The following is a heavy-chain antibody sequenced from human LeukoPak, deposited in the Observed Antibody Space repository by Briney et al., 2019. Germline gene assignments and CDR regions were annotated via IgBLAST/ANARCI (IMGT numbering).Heavy chain of an antibody. J-gene: IGHJ3*02. D-gene: IGHD4-17*01. CDR3: AKYLRATVTTRDAFDI. CDR2: ISGSGGST. CDR1: GFTFSSYA. V-gene: IGHV3-23*01. Sequence: PGGSLRLSCAASGFTFSSYAMSWVRQAPGKGLEWVSAISGSGGSTYYADPVKGRFTISRDNSKNTLYLQMNSLRAEDTAVYYCAKYLRATVTTRDAFDIWGQGTMVTVSS.